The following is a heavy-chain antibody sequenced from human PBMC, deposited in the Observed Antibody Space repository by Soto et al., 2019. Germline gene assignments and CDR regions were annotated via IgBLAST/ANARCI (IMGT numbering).Heavy chain of an antibody. Sequence: EVQVVESGGDLVQPGGSLRLSCAASGFTVSDDYMNWVRQAPGKGLEWVSGIYSGGGRYYAESVKGRFTISRDNSKNMVYLQMNSLRAEDTAVYYCARDPGDRNGMSVWGQGTTVTVSS. D-gene: IGHD1-26*01. V-gene: IGHV3-66*01. CDR1: GFTVSDDY. CDR3: ARDPGDRNGMSV. CDR2: IYSGGGR. J-gene: IGHJ6*02.